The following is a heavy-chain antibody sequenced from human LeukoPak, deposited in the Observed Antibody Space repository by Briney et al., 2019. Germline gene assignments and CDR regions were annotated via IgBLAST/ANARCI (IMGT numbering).Heavy chain of an antibody. CDR3: PVPLAIRGPFDY. D-gene: IGHD2-2*02. CDR1: GYDFTSNW. Sequence: GESLKISCKGSGYDFTSNWIAWVRQMPGKGLEWMGVILPANFDTRYSPSFQGQVTISVDKSISTAYLQWRNLMASDTAMYYCPVPLAIRGPFDYWGQGTLVTVSS. CDR2: ILPANFDT. V-gene: IGHV5-51*01. J-gene: IGHJ4*02.